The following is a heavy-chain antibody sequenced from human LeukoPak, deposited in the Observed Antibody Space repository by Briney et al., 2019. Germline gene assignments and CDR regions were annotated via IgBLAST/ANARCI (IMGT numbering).Heavy chain of an antibody. D-gene: IGHD2-21*02. CDR3: ARSGGWVTAYWYFDL. CDR1: GVSISGYY. Sequence: PSETLSLTCTVSGVSISGYYWSWIRQSPGKGLEWIGYIQYSGNTNYNPSLKSRVTILVDMSKNQFSLKLSSLTAADTAVYYCARSGGWVTAYWYFDLWGRGTLVTVSS. J-gene: IGHJ2*01. V-gene: IGHV4-59*01. CDR2: IQYSGNT.